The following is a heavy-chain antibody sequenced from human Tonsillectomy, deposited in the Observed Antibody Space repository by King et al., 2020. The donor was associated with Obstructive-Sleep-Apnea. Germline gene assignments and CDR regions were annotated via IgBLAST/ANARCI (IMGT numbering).Heavy chain of an antibody. D-gene: IGHD2-15*01. CDR2: INPNSGGT. J-gene: IGHJ6*02. V-gene: IGHV1-2*02. Sequence: VQLVQSGAEVKKPGASVKVSCKASGYTFTGYYMHWVRQAPGQGLEWMGWINPNSGGTNYAQKFQGRVTMTRDTSISTAYMELSRLRSDDTAVYYCARDRPNCSGGSCSSFYYYGMDVWDQGTTVTVSS. CDR3: ARDRPNCSGGSCSSFYYYGMDV. CDR1: GYTFTGYY.